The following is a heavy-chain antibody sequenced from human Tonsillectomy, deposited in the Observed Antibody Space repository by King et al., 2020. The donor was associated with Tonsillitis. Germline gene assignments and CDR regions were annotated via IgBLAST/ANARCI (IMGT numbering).Heavy chain of an antibody. CDR3: AKAKRIITMIEY. CDR1: GFTFDDYA. CDR2: ISGGGGST. J-gene: IGHJ4*02. V-gene: IGHV3-43*02. D-gene: IGHD3-22*01. Sequence: VQLVESGGGVVQPGGSLRLSCAASGFTFDDYAMHWARQAPGKGLEWVSLISGGGGSTYYADSVKGRFTISRDNSKNSLYLQMNSLRTEDTALYYCAKAKRIITMIEYWGQGTLVTVSS.